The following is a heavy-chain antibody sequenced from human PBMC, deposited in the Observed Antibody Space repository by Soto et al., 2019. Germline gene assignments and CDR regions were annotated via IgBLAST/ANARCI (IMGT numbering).Heavy chain of an antibody. V-gene: IGHV3-23*01. J-gene: IGHJ5*02. D-gene: IGHD1-26*01. CDR1: GFIFENFG. CDR2: ISGSGFKK. Sequence: GGSRRLSCAASGFIFENFGMSCVRQAPGKGLEWISSISGSGFKKYYADSVKGRFTISRDNSKSTVYLELNNLSAEDTAVYHCAKNQGVELVPLATVDWFDPWGQGSVVTVSS. CDR3: AKNQGVELVPLATVDWFDP.